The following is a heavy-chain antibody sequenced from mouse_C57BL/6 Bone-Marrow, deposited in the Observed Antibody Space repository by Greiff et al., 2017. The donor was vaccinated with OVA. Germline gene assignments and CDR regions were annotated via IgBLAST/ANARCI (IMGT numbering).Heavy chain of an antibody. J-gene: IGHJ4*01. CDR3: ARNWDVYAMDY. D-gene: IGHD4-1*01. CDR2: ISSGGSYT. CDR1: GFTFSSYG. Sequence: EVKLVESGGDLVKPGGSLKLSCAASGFTFSSYGMSWVRQTPDKRLEWVATISSGGSYTYYPDSVKGRFPISRDNAKNTLYLQMSSLKSEDTAMYYCARNWDVYAMDYWGQGTSVTVSS. V-gene: IGHV5-6*01.